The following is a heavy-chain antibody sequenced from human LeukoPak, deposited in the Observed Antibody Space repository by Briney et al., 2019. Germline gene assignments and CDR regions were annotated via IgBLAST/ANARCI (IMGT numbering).Heavy chain of an antibody. V-gene: IGHV3-74*01. CDR1: GFTFSSYW. CDR2: INTDGTII. CDR3: VKDLDFRADC. J-gene: IGHJ4*02. D-gene: IGHD2/OR15-2a*01. Sequence: GGSLRLSCAASGFTFSSYWMHWVRQTPGRGLVWVARINTDGTIIDYADSVQGRLTISRDNAKNTLCLQMNSLRAEDTALYYCVKDLDFRADCWGQGTLVTVSS.